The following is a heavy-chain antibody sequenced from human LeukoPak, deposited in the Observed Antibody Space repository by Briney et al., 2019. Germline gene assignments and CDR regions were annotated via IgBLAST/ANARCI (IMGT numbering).Heavy chain of an antibody. Sequence: GGSLRLSCVGSGFIFSTYRMSWVRQTPGRGLEWVANIQQDGCEEYYLDSVKGRFTISRDNAKNSLYLQLNSLRAEDTAIYYCAKARDTDMQANDAFDIWGQGAMVTVSS. J-gene: IGHJ3*02. D-gene: IGHD5-18*01. CDR2: IQQDGCEE. CDR3: AKARDTDMQANDAFDI. V-gene: IGHV3-7*01. CDR1: GFIFSTYR.